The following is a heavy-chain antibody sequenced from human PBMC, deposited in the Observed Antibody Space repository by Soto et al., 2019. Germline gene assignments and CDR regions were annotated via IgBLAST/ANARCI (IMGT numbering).Heavy chain of an antibody. CDR1: GGSISSGGFS. CDR2: IYYSGGT. D-gene: IGHD2-2*01. V-gene: IGHV4-30-2*01. J-gene: IGHJ6*02. Sequence: SETLSLTCAVSGGSISSGGFSWTWIRQPPGKGLEFIGYIYYSGGTYYNPSLKSRVTISVDTSKNQFSLKLSSVTAADTAVYYCARDTSHFSDIVVVPAADYYYGMDVWGQGTTVTVSS. CDR3: ARDTSHFSDIVVVPAADYYYGMDV.